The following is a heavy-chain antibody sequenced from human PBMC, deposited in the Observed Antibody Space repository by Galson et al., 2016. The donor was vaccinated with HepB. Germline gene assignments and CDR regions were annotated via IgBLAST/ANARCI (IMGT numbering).Heavy chain of an antibody. CDR2: ILYSGRS. V-gene: IGHV4-31*03. Sequence: TLSLTCTVSGVSISSGGYYWSWIRQHPGKGLEWIGYILYSGRSYYNPSLKSRLTISVDTPKNQFSLKLSSVTAADTAVYYRARTPVSNYYDSSGFLENWGQGTLVTVSS. J-gene: IGHJ4*02. CDR1: GVSISSGGYY. CDR3: ARTPVSNYYDSSGFLEN. D-gene: IGHD3-22*01.